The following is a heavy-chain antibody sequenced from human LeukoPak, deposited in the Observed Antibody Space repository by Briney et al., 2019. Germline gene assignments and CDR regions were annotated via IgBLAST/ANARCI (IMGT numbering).Heavy chain of an antibody. CDR3: ARRSGIAVAGAFDY. Sequence: GGSLRLSCTASGFTFNNYAMHWVRQAPGKGLEWVAVISYDGSNIYYADSVKGRFTISRDNSKNTLYLQMNSLRAEDTAVYYCARRSGIAVAGAFDYWGQGTLVTVSS. J-gene: IGHJ4*02. CDR2: ISYDGSNI. V-gene: IGHV3-30*04. CDR1: GFTFNNYA. D-gene: IGHD6-19*01.